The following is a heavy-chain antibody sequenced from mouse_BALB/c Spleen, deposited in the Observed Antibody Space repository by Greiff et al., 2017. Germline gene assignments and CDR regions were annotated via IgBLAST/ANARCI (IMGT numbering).Heavy chain of an antibody. CDR1: GYAFTSYN. CDR2: IDPYNGGT. V-gene: IGHV1S135*01. Sequence: EVKLQESGPELVKPGASVKVSCKASGYAFTSYNMYWVKQSHGKSLERIGYIDPYNGGTSYNQKFKGKATLTVDKSSSTAYMHLNSLTSEDSAVYYCARWPNYYAMDYWGQGTSVTVSS. CDR3: ARWPNYYAMDY. J-gene: IGHJ4*01.